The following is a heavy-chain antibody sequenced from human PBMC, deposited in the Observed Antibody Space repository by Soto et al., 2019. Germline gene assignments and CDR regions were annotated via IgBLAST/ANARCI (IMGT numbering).Heavy chain of an antibody. Sequence: PVGSLRLSCAASGFTFSSYAMSWVRQAPGKGLEWVSAISGSGGSTYYADSVKGRFTISRDNSKNTLYLQMNSLRAEDTAVYYCAKVGDGYNHPGDFDYWGQGTLVTVSS. CDR1: GFTFSSYA. CDR3: AKVGDGYNHPGDFDY. D-gene: IGHD5-12*01. J-gene: IGHJ4*02. V-gene: IGHV3-23*01. CDR2: ISGSGGST.